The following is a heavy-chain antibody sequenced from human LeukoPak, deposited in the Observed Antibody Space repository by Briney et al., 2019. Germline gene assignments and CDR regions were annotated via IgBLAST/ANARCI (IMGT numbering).Heavy chain of an antibody. CDR1: GGSISSSYY. CDR2: IYYSGST. CDR3: AREGRYYYGSGSYYNVGWFDP. J-gene: IGHJ5*02. Sequence: SETLSLTCAVSGGSISSSYYWSWIRQPPGKGLEWIGYIYYSGSTNYNPSLKSRVAISVDTSKNQFSLKLSSVTAADTAVYYCAREGRYYYGSGSYYNVGWFDPWGQGTLVTVSS. V-gene: IGHV4-61*01. D-gene: IGHD3-10*01.